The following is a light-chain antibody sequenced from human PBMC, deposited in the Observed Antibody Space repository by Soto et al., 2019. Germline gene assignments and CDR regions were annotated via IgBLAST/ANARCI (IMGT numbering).Light chain of an antibody. CDR3: QQHNTLPIT. Sequence: DIQMTQSPSSLSASVGDRVTITCRASQGITNCLSWYQQKPGKAPQLLIYDASNLETGVTSRFSGSGYVTDFTFTINSLQPEDFVTYYCQQHNTLPITFGPGTTVDI. CDR2: DAS. J-gene: IGKJ3*01. CDR1: QGITNC. V-gene: IGKV1-33*01.